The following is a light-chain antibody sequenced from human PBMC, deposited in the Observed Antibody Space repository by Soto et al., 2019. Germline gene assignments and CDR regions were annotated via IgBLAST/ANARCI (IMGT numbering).Light chain of an antibody. CDR2: GAS. Sequence: EIVLTQSPGTLSLSPGERATLSCRASQSVTSSDLAWYQQKPGQAPRLLISGASSRATGIPDRFSGSGSGKDFTLTISRLEPEDFAFCYCQHHGPSPRTFGQGTKVDIK. CDR1: QSVTSSD. J-gene: IGKJ1*01. V-gene: IGKV3-20*01. CDR3: QHHGPSPRT.